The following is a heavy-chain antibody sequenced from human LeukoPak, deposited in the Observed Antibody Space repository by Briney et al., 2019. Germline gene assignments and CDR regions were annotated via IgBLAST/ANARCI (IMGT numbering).Heavy chain of an antibody. CDR1: GFTFSSYA. D-gene: IGHD3-3*01. Sequence: GGSLRLSCAASGFTFSSYAMSWVRQAPGKGLEWVSSISSSSSYIYYADSVKGRFTISRDNAKNSLYLQMNSLRAEDTAVYYCATLWSGSYWWEYWGQGTLVTVSS. V-gene: IGHV3-21*01. J-gene: IGHJ4*02. CDR3: ATLWSGSYWWEY. CDR2: ISSSSSYI.